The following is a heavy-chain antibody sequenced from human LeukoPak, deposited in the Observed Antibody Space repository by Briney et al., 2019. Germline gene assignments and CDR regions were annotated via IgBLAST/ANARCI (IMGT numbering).Heavy chain of an antibody. V-gene: IGHV5-51*01. CDR2: IYPGDSDT. J-gene: IGHJ4*02. CDR1: GYSFTNYW. Sequence: GESLKISCKGSGYSFTNYWIGWVRQMPGKGLEWMGIIYPGDSDTRYSPSFQGQVTISADKSISTAYLQWSSLKASDTAMYYCARLRYYDSSGYYGMAFDYWGQGTLVTVSS. CDR3: ARLRYYDSSGYYGMAFDY. D-gene: IGHD3-22*01.